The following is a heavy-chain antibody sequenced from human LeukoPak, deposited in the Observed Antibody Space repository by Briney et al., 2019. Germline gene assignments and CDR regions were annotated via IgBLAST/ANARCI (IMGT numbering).Heavy chain of an antibody. CDR1: GFTFSSYA. Sequence: GGSLRLSCAASGFTFSSYAMSWVRQAPGKGLEWVSSIGSSGSNTYYADSVKGRFTISRDNSKNTLYFQMNSLRAEDTAVYYCARQYCSSTSCNGAFDIWGQGTMVTVSS. J-gene: IGHJ3*02. V-gene: IGHV3-23*01. CDR3: ARQYCSSTSCNGAFDI. CDR2: IGSSGSNT. D-gene: IGHD2-2*01.